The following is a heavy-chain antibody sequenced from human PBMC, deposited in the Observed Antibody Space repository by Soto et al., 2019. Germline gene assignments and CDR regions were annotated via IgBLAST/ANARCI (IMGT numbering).Heavy chain of an antibody. V-gene: IGHV4-31*03. Sequence: PSETLSLTCTVSGGSISSGGYYWSWIRQHPGKGLEWIGYIYYSGSTYYNPSLKSRVTISVDTSKNQFSLKLSSVTAADTAVYYCARCKPPMRYNWFDPWGQGTLVTVSS. CDR1: GGSISSGGYY. CDR2: IYYSGST. CDR3: ARCKPPMRYNWFDP. J-gene: IGHJ5*02.